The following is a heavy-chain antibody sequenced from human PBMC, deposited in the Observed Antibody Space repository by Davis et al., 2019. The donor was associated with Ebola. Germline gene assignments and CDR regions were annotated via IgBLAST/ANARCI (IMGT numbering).Heavy chain of an antibody. V-gene: IGHV5-51*01. J-gene: IGHJ4*02. CDR3: ARAQQWLVQGYIDY. D-gene: IGHD6-19*01. Sequence: KVSCKGSGYSFTSYWIGWVRQMPGKGLEWMGIIYPGDSDTRYSPSFQGQVTISVDKSISTAYLQWSSLKASDTAMYYCARAQQWLVQGYIDYWGQGTLVTVSS. CDR2: IYPGDSDT. CDR1: GYSFTSYW.